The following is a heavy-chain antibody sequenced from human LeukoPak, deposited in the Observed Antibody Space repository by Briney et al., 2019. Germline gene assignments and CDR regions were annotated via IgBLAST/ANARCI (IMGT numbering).Heavy chain of an antibody. CDR2: ISAYSGKT. V-gene: IGHV1-18*04. J-gene: IGHJ5*02. Sequence: ASVKVSRNFSSHTFTSYGISWARQAPGQGREWRGWISAYSGKTNYAPKLQGRVTLTTDASTSTAYMELRSLRSDDTAVYYCARAVYGDYGGDWFDPWGQGTLVTVSS. CDR1: SHTFTSYG. CDR3: ARAVYGDYGGDWFDP. D-gene: IGHD4-17*01.